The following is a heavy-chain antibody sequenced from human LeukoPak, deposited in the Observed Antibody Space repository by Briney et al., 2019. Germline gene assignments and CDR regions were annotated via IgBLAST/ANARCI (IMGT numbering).Heavy chain of an antibody. J-gene: IGHJ4*02. Sequence: SETLSLTCTVSGGSIASYYWSWIRQPPGKGLEWIGYISYSGSTNYNPTLKSRVTISVDTSKNQFSLKLSSATAADTAVYYCARHFPGIAAAGPNFDYWGQGTLVTVSS. V-gene: IGHV4-59*08. CDR2: ISYSGST. CDR3: ARHFPGIAAAGPNFDY. CDR1: GGSIASYY. D-gene: IGHD6-13*01.